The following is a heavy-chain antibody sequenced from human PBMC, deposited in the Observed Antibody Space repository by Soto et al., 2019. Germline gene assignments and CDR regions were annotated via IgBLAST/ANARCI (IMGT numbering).Heavy chain of an antibody. CDR2: INPNSGGT. CDR3: ARVPKWLSLYYFDY. J-gene: IGHJ4*02. V-gene: IGHV1-2*02. CDR1: GYTFTGYY. Sequence: ASVKVSCKASGYTFTGYYMRWVRQAPGQGLEWMGWINPNSGGTNYAQKFQGRVTMTRDTSISTAYMELSRLRSDDTAVYYCARVPKWLSLYYFDYWGQGTLVTVSS. D-gene: IGHD3-22*01.